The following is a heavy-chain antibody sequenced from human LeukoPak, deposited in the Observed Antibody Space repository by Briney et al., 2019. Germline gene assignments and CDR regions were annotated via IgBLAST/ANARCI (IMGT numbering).Heavy chain of an antibody. J-gene: IGHJ4*02. CDR3: AREVTTGHYYFDY. CDR1: GFTFSSYS. CDR2: ISSSSSHI. D-gene: IGHD1-14*01. Sequence: GGSLRLSCAASGFTFSSYSMNWVRQAPGKGLEWVSSISSSSSHIYYADSVKGRFTISRDNAENSLYLQMNSLRAEDTAVYYCAREVTTGHYYFDYWGQGTLVTVSS. V-gene: IGHV3-21*01.